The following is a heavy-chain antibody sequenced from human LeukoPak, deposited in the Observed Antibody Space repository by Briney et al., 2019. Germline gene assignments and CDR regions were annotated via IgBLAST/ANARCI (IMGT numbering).Heavy chain of an antibody. J-gene: IGHJ5*02. Sequence: PGGSLRLSCAASGFTFSTNHMTWVRQAPGKGPEWVSVIYSDANTYYADSVKGRFTISRDSSKNTLYLQMNNLRAEDTAVYYCVRDLTWGQGTLVTVSS. CDR1: GFTFSTNH. CDR2: IYSDANT. V-gene: IGHV3-53*01. CDR3: VRDLT.